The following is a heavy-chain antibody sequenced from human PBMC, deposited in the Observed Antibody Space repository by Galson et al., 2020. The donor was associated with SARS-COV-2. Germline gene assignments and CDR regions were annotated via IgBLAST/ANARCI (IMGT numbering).Heavy chain of an antibody. CDR2: ISHGGTNK. J-gene: IGHJ3*02. CDR1: IFASNTYG. D-gene: IGHD3-10*01. Sequence: SLKIPCAPPSIFASNTYGMHWVRQAPGKGLEWVAFISHGGTNKDYADSVKGRFTIARDNAKNSLYLQMNSLRAEDTAVYYCARDHRVWFGDSDAFDIWGQGTLVIVSS. CDR3: ARDHRVWFGDSDAFDI. V-gene: IGHV3-30*03.